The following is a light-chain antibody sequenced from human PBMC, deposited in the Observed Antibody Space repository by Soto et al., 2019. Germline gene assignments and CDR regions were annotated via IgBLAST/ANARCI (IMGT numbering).Light chain of an antibody. CDR3: QQLNSYSSIT. Sequence: EIVLTQSPGTLSLSPGERATLSCRASQSVSSSYLAWYQQKPGQAPRLLIYGASSRATGIPDRFSGSGSGTDFTLTISRLEPEDFATYYCQQLNSYSSITFGQGTRLEIK. CDR2: GAS. V-gene: IGKV3-20*01. J-gene: IGKJ5*01. CDR1: QSVSSSY.